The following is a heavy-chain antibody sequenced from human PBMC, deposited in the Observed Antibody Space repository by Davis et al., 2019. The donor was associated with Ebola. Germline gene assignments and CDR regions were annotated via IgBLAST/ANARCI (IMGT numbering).Heavy chain of an antibody. V-gene: IGHV3-13*01. CDR2: IGTAGDT. Sequence: SCAASGFTFSSYDMHWVRQATGKGLEWVSAIGTAGDTYYPGSVKGRFTISRENAKNSLYLQMNSLHQGPIGLPPGTLLQEHLWG. CDR1: GFTFSSYD. J-gene: IGHJ6*01. CDR3: TLLQEHL.